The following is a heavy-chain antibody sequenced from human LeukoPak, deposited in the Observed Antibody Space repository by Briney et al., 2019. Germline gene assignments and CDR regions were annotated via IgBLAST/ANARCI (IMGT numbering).Heavy chain of an antibody. V-gene: IGHV1-69*04. Sequence: GPSVKVSCKASGGTFSSYAISWVRQAPGQGLEWMGRIIPILGIANYAQKFQGRVTITADKSTSTAYMELSSLRSEDTAVYYCARDDSSSWYFAFDIWGQGTMVTVSS. CDR2: IIPILGIA. J-gene: IGHJ3*02. CDR3: ARDDSSSWYFAFDI. D-gene: IGHD6-13*01. CDR1: GGTFSSYA.